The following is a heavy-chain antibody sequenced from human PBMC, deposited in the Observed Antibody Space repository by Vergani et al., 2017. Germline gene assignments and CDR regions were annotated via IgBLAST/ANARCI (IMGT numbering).Heavy chain of an antibody. CDR1: GGSISSSSYY. J-gene: IGHJ4*02. CDR3: ARVMAYMPYSSSWPTGGLDY. D-gene: IGHD6-13*01. CDR2: INHSGST. V-gene: IGHV4-39*07. Sequence: QLQLQESGPGLVKPSETLSLTCTVSGGSISSSSYYWGWIRQPPGKGLEWIGEINHSGSTNYNPSLKSRVTISVDTSKNQFSLKLSSVTAADTAVYYCARVMAYMPYSSSWPTGGLDYRGQGTLVTVSS.